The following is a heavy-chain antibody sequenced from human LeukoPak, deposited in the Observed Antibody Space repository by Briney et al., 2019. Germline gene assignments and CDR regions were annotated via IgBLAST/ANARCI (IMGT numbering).Heavy chain of an antibody. CDR3: ARVMVRGVIIIDYFDY. V-gene: IGHV3-74*01. J-gene: IGHJ4*02. Sequence: GGSLRLSCAASGFTFSSYWMHWVRQAPGKGLVWVSRINSDGSSTSYADSVKGRFTISRDNAKNTLYLQMNSLRAEDTAVYYCARVMVRGVIIIDYFDYWGQGTLVTVSS. D-gene: IGHD3-10*01. CDR1: GFTFSSYW. CDR2: INSDGSST.